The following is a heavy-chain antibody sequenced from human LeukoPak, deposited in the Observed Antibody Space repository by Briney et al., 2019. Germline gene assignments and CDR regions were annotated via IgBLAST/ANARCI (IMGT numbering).Heavy chain of an antibody. V-gene: IGHV4-39*01. Sequence: SETLSLTCTVSGGSIVHGGYYWDWVRQPPGKGLEWIGNIHHSGSTAYNPSFQSRVTMSVDTSNNQFSLKLTSLTAADAAVYFCAGHRGVYQKFDSWGQGTLVTVSS. J-gene: IGHJ4*02. D-gene: IGHD5/OR15-5a*01. CDR3: AGHRGVYQKFDS. CDR1: GGSIVHGGYY. CDR2: IHHSGST.